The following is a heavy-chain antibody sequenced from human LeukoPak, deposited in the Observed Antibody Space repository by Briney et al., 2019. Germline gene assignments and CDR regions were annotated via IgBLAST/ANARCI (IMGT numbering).Heavy chain of an antibody. V-gene: IGHV1-8*03. CDR1: GYTFTSYD. CDR2: MNPNSGNT. CDR3: ARDTVMVRPYFDL. J-gene: IGHJ2*01. Sequence: ASVKVSCKASGYTFTSYDINWVRQATGQGLEWMGWMNPNSGNTGYAQKFQGRVTITRNTSISTAYMELSSLRSGDTAVYYCARDTVMVRPYFDLWGRGTLVTVSS. D-gene: IGHD3-10*01.